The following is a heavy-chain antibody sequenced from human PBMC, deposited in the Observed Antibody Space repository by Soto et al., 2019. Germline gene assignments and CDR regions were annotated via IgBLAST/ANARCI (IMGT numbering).Heavy chain of an antibody. CDR3: AAAEGYCISTSCYPMDV. CDR2: IYYSGST. V-gene: IGHV4-59*01. Sequence: SETLSLTCTVSGGSISSYYWSWIRQPPGKGLEWIGYIYYSGSTNYNPSLKSRVTISVDTSKNQFSLKLSSVTAADTAVYYCAAAEGYCISTSCYPMDVWGQGTTVTVSS. D-gene: IGHD2-2*01. J-gene: IGHJ6*02. CDR1: GGSISSYY.